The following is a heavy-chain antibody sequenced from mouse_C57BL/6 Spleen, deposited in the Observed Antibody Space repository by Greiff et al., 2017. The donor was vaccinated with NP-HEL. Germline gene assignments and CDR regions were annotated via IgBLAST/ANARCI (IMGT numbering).Heavy chain of an antibody. D-gene: IGHD1-1*01. J-gene: IGHJ2*01. CDR2: ISSGSSTI. Sequence: EVHLVESGGGLVKPGGSLKLSCAASGFTFSDYGMHWVRQAPEKGLEWVAYISSGSSTIYYSDTVKGRFTISRDNAKNTLFLQMTSLRSEDTAMYYCARDYYGSSPFDYWGQGTTLTVSS. CDR3: ARDYYGSSPFDY. CDR1: GFTFSDYG. V-gene: IGHV5-17*01.